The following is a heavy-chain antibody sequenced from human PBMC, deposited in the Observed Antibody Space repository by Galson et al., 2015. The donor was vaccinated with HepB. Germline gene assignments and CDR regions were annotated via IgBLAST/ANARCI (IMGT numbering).Heavy chain of an antibody. CDR3: ARESVAGTGGYNWFDP. CDR2: INPSGGST. J-gene: IGHJ5*02. CDR1: GYTFTSYY. D-gene: IGHD6-19*01. V-gene: IGHV1-46*01. Sequence: SVKVSCKASGYTFTSYYMHWVRQAPGQGLEWMGIINPSGGSTSYAQKFQGRVTMTRDTSTSTVYMELSSLRSEDTAVYYCARESVAGTGGYNWFDPWGQGTLVTVSS.